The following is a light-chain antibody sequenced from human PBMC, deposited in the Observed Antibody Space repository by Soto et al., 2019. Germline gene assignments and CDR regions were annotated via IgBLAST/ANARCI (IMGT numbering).Light chain of an antibody. V-gene: IGKV3-11*02. CDR2: DAS. CDR3: QQRYFWPLT. Sequence: ETVLTQSPVTLSLSPGERATLSCRASQSVDSSLGWYQQKPGQPPRLLIYDASNRATGIPARFSGSGSGRDFTLTISSLEPEDSAVYYCQQRYFWPLTFGQGTKVEIK. CDR1: QSVDSS. J-gene: IGKJ1*01.